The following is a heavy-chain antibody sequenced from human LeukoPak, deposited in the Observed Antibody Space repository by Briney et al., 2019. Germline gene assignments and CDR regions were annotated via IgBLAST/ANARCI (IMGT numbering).Heavy chain of an antibody. CDR1: GGSISSYY. CDR3: ASEVRWLQFGGVFDY. V-gene: IGHV4-4*07. J-gene: IGHJ4*02. Sequence: PSETLSLTCTVSGGSISSYYWSWIRQPAGKGLEWIGRIYTSGSTNYNPSLKSRVTMSVDTSKNQFSLKLSSVTAADTAVYYCASEVRWLQFGGVFDYWGQGTLVTVSS. CDR2: IYTSGST. D-gene: IGHD5-24*01.